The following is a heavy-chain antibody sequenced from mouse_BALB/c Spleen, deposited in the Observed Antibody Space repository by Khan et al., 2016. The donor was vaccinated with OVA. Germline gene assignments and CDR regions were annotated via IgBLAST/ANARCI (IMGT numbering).Heavy chain of an antibody. CDR2: INPSNGYT. CDR3: VRDRAYRGSDGWFAY. D-gene: IGHD2-10*01. CDR1: GYTFTSYT. Sequence: QIQLVQSGAELARPGASVKMSCTASGYTFTSYTIHWIKQRPGQGLEWIGYINPSNGYTNYNQKFKDKATLTTDKSSTTAYLQLSSLTSDDSAVXTGVRDRAYRGSDGWFAYWGQGTLVTVSA. J-gene: IGHJ3*01. V-gene: IGHV1-4*01.